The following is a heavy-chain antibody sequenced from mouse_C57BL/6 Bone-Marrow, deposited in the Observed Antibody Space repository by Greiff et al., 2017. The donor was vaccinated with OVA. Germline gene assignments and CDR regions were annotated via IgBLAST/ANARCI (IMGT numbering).Heavy chain of an antibody. J-gene: IGHJ3*01. Sequence: EVQGVESGGGLVQPGGSLKLSCAASGFTFSDYGMAWVRQAPRKGPEWVAFISNLAYSIYYADTVTGRFTISRENAKNTLYLEMSSLRSEDTAMYYCARQSGNSFAYWGQGTLVTVSA. D-gene: IGHD1-3*01. CDR2: ISNLAYSI. V-gene: IGHV5-15*01. CDR1: GFTFSDYG. CDR3: ARQSGNSFAY.